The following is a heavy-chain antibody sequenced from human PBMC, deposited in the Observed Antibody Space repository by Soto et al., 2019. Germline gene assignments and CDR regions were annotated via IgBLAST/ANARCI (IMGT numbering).Heavy chain of an antibody. CDR2: IYSGGST. Sequence: EVQLVESGGGLVQPGGSLRLSCVASGFTFSRYWMHWVRQVPGKGLVWVSVIYSGGSTYYADSVKGRFTISRDNSKNTLYLQMNSLRAEDTAVYYCARWYSYGLYYFDYWGQGTLVTVSS. J-gene: IGHJ4*02. D-gene: IGHD5-18*01. CDR3: ARWYSYGLYYFDY. CDR1: GFTFSRYW. V-gene: IGHV3-66*01.